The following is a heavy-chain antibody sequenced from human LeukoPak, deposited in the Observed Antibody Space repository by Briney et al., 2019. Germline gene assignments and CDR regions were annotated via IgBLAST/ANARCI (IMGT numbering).Heavy chain of an antibody. CDR1: GGSISTYY. Sequence: SGTLSLTCAVSGGSISTYYWSWIRQPPGKGLEWIGYIYYSGSTNYNPSLRSRVTISVDTSKNQFSLKVNFVTAADTAVYYCARVSGGYDDFWGQGALVTVSS. D-gene: IGHD5-12*01. CDR3: ARVSGGYDDF. V-gene: IGHV4-59*01. J-gene: IGHJ4*02. CDR2: IYYSGST.